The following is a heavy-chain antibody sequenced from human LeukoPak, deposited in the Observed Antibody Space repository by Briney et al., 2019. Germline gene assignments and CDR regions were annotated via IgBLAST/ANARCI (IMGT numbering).Heavy chain of an antibody. CDR1: GGSITAGDYH. CDR2: T. V-gene: IGHV4-39*07. D-gene: IGHD3-9*01. CDR3: ARVVRYFDWYPNWFDP. Sequence: SETLSLTCTVSGGSITAGDYHWGWIRQPPGTGLHWIATTWQGASLNSRVTISLDTSKNQFSLRLTSVTAADTAVYYCARVVRYFDWYPNWFDPWGQGTLVTVSS. J-gene: IGHJ5*02.